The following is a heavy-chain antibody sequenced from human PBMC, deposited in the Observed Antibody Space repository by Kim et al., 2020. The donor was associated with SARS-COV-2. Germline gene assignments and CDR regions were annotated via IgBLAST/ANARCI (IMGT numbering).Heavy chain of an antibody. CDR3: ARDITGGYGWFDP. Sequence: SETLSLTCTVSGGSISTHYWSWIRQPPGKRLEWIGYIYYGGSTNYNPSLKSRVTISVDTSKNPFSLKMTSVTAADTAVYYCARDITGGYGWFDPWGQGTL. CDR2: IYYGGST. D-gene: IGHD6-19*01. J-gene: IGHJ5*02. CDR1: GGSISTHY. V-gene: IGHV4-59*11.